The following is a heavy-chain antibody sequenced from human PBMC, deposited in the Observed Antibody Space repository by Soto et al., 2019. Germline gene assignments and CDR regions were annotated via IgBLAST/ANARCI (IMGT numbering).Heavy chain of an antibody. Sequence: PGGSLRLSCAASGFTFSSYAMSWVRQAPGKGLEWVSAISGSGGSTYYADSVKGRFTISRDNSKNTLYLQMNSLRAEDTAVYYCARLSWIRGIAAAVLDYWGQGTLVTVSS. CDR1: GFTFSSYA. J-gene: IGHJ4*02. CDR3: ARLSWIRGIAAAVLDY. V-gene: IGHV3-23*01. CDR2: ISGSGGST. D-gene: IGHD6-13*01.